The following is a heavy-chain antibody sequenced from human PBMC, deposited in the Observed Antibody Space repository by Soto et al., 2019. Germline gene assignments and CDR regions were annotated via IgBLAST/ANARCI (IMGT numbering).Heavy chain of an antibody. J-gene: IGHJ4*02. Sequence: EVKLVESGGGLVKPGGSLRLSCAASGFTFSSYSMNWVRQAPGKGLVWVSSISSSSSYIYYADSVKARFTISRDNAKNPLDLQMNSLRAEDTAVYYCAREGDSGSDSAYWCQGTLVTVCS. V-gene: IGHV3-21*01. CDR1: GFTFSSYS. D-gene: IGHD1-26*01. CDR3: AREGDSGSDSAY. CDR2: ISSSSSYI.